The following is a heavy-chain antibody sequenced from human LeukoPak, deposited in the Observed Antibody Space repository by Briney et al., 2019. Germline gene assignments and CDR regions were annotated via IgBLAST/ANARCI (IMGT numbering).Heavy chain of an antibody. J-gene: IGHJ6*03. D-gene: IGHD6-13*01. CDR1: GGSISYYY. V-gene: IGHV4-59*08. CDR3: ARADYSSTWSHDYYYMDV. Sequence: SSETLSLTCTVSGGSISYYYWSWIRQPPGKGLQWIGYVYYSGSTNYNPSLKSRVTISVDTSKNQFSLKLSSVTAADTAVYYCARADYSSTWSHDYYYMDVWGKGTTVTVSS. CDR2: VYYSGST.